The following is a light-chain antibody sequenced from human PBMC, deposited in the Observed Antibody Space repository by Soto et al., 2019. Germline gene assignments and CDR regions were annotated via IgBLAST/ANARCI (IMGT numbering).Light chain of an antibody. V-gene: IGLV1-51*01. J-gene: IGLJ2*01. CDR1: SSNIGNND. CDR3: GTWDSGLSIVV. Sequence: QSVLTQPPSVSAAPGQKVTISCSGDSSNIGNNDVSWYQQLSGTAPKLLIYDINKRPSGIPDRFSGSQSGTSATLDITGLQTGDEADYYCGTWDSGLSIVVFGGGTKVTVL. CDR2: DIN.